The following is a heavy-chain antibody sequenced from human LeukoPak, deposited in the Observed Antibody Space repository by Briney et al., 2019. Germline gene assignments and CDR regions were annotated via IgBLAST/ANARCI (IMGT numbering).Heavy chain of an antibody. CDR3: ARDRGYSGHGAEYYFDY. CDR1: GFTFSSYG. Sequence: GGSLRLSCAASGFTFSSYGMHWVRQAPGKGLEWVAVIWYDGSNKYYADSVKGRFTISRDNSKNTLYLQMNSLRAEDTAVYYCARDRGYSGHGAEYYFDYWGQGTLVTVSS. V-gene: IGHV3-33*01. D-gene: IGHD5-12*01. CDR2: IWYDGSNK. J-gene: IGHJ4*02.